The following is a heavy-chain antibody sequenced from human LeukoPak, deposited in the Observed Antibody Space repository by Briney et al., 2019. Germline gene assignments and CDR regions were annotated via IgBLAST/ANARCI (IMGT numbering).Heavy chain of an antibody. Sequence: PGGSLRLSCAASGFTFSSCGMHWVRQAPGKGLEWVAVIWYDGSNKYYADSVKGRFTISRDNSKNTLYLRMNSLRAEDTAVYYCARSPTVTRAFDYWGQGTLVTVSS. CDR1: GFTFSSCG. CDR2: IWYDGSNK. J-gene: IGHJ4*02. CDR3: ARSPTVTRAFDY. D-gene: IGHD4-17*01. V-gene: IGHV3-33*01.